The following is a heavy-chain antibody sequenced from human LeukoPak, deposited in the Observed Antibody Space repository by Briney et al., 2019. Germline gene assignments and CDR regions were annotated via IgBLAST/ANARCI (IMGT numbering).Heavy chain of an antibody. CDR3: ARTIAQYSNSWLYFYYGLDV. D-gene: IGHD6-13*01. CDR1: GFTFGGYA. Sequence: GGSLRLSCTASGFTFGGYAMSWVRQAPGKGLEWVSSISGGSEDTYYADSVKGRFTISRDNSKTTLYLQMNSLGAEDTAVYYCARTIAQYSNSWLYFYYGLDVWGQGTTVTVSS. CDR2: ISGGSEDT. V-gene: IGHV3-23*01. J-gene: IGHJ6*02.